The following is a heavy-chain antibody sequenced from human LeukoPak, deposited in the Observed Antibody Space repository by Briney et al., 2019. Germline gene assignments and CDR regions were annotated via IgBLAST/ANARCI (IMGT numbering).Heavy chain of an antibody. V-gene: IGHV3-11*04. D-gene: IGHD3-22*01. Sequence: GGSLRLSCAVSGFTFSDYYMSWIRQAPGKGLEWVSYISSSGSTIYYADSVKGRFTISRDNAKNSLYLQMNSLRAEDTAVYYCASDPGYYDSIYWGQGTLVTVSS. CDR3: ASDPGYYDSIY. J-gene: IGHJ4*02. CDR1: GFTFSDYY. CDR2: ISSSGSTI.